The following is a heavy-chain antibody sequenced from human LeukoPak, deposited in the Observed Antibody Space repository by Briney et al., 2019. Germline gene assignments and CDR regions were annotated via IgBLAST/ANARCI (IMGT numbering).Heavy chain of an antibody. J-gene: IGHJ3*02. D-gene: IGHD3-22*01. V-gene: IGHV4-38-2*01. CDR3: ASRITMIVVGGRGAFDI. Sequence: PSETLSLTCAVSGYSISSGYYWGWIRQPPGKGLEWIGSIYHIGNTYYKPSLKSRVTISIDTSKNQFSLKLSSVTAADTAVYYCASRITMIVVGGRGAFDIWGQGTMVTVSS. CDR1: GYSISSGYY. CDR2: IYHIGNT.